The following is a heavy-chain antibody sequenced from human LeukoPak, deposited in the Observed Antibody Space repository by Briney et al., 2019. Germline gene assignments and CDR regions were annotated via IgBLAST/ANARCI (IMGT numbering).Heavy chain of an antibody. CDR2: IWYDGSNK. V-gene: IGHV3-33*06. Sequence: GRSLRLSSAAYGFTFSSYCMHWVRQAPGEGLGWVAAIWYDGSNKYYGDSVKGRVTTSRGNSKNTLYLQMSSLRAEDTAVYYCAKDRLHCSGGSCYSGYFDYWGQGTLVTVSS. J-gene: IGHJ4*02. CDR3: AKDRLHCSGGSCYSGYFDY. CDR1: GFTFSSYC. D-gene: IGHD2-15*01.